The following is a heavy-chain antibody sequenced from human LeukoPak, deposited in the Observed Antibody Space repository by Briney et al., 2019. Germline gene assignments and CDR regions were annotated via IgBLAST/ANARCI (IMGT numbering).Heavy chain of an antibody. CDR2: INHSGST. V-gene: IGHV4-34*01. CDR1: GGSFSGYY. J-gene: IGHJ3*02. Sequence: SETQSLTCAVYGGSFSGYYWSWIRQPPGKGLEWIGEINHSGSTNYNPSLKSRVTISVDTSKNQFSLKLSSVTAADTAVYYCARPDGYSSSWYGGRGTAFDIWGQGTMVTVSS. D-gene: IGHD6-13*01. CDR3: ARPDGYSSSWYGGRGTAFDI.